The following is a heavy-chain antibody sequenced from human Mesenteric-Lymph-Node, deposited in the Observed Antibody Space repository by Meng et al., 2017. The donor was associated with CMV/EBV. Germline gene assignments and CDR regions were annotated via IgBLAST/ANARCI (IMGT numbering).Heavy chain of an antibody. Sequence: GESLKISCAASGFTFSSYAMHWVRQAPGKGLEWVAVISYGGSNKYYADSVKGRFTISRDNSKNTLYLQMNSLRAEDTAVYYCARDDGDGITIFGVARDWGQGTLVTVPQ. CDR3: ARDDGDGITIFGVARD. CDR1: GFTFSSYA. CDR2: ISYGGSNK. D-gene: IGHD3-3*01. V-gene: IGHV3-30-3*01. J-gene: IGHJ4*02.